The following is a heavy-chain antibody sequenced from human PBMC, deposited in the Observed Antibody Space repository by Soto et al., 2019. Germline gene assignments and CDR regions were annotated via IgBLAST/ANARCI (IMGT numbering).Heavy chain of an antibody. CDR1: GFTFSSYG. CDR3: ARDIAEVYYDSSGYPDY. J-gene: IGHJ4*02. V-gene: IGHV3-33*01. Sequence: WGSLRLSCAASGFTFSSYGMHWVRQAPGKGLEWVAVIWYDGSNKYYADSVKGRFTISRDNSKNTLYLQMNSLRAEDTAVYYCARDIAEVYYDSSGYPDYWGQGTLVTVSS. D-gene: IGHD3-22*01. CDR2: IWYDGSNK.